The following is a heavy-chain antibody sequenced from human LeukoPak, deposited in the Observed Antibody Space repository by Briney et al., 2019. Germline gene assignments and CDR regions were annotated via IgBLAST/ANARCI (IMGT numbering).Heavy chain of an antibody. V-gene: IGHV4-59*08. J-gene: IGHJ5*02. CDR2: IYYSGST. Sequence: SETLSLTCTVSGGSISSYYWSWIRQPPGKGLEWIGYIYYSGSTNYNPSLKSRVTISIDTSKNQFSLKLSSVTAADTAVYYCARASSGSYLNWFDPWGQGTLVTVSS. CDR1: GGSISSYY. D-gene: IGHD1-26*01. CDR3: ARASSGSYLNWFDP.